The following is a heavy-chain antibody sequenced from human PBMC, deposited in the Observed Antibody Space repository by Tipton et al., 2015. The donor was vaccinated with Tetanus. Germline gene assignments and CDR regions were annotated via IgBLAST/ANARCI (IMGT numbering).Heavy chain of an antibody. CDR3: ARAPYNSPGKFYFDX. V-gene: IGHV4-30-2*01. J-gene: IGHJ4*02. Sequence: LRLSCAVSGVSIRNGGFSWNWIRQPPGKGLEWIGYTYHTGGTYLNPSLKSRVTISVDRSNDRFSLHLSSVTAADTALYFCARAPYNSPGKFYFDXWGQGILVTVSS. D-gene: IGHD1-1*01. CDR1: GVSIRNGGFS. CDR2: TYHTGGT.